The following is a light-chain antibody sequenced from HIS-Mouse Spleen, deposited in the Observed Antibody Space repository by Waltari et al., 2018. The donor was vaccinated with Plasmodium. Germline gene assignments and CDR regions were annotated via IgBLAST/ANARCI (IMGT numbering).Light chain of an antibody. CDR2: SNN. CDR1: SSNIGSNT. CDR3: AAWDDSLNGYV. V-gene: IGLV1-44*01. J-gene: IGLJ1*01. Sequence: QSVLTQPPSASGTPGQRVTIPCSGSSSNIGSNTVNWYQQPPGTAPKLLIYSNNRRPAGVPDRSSGSKSGTSASLAISGLQSEDEADYYCAAWDDSLNGYVFGTGTKVTVL.